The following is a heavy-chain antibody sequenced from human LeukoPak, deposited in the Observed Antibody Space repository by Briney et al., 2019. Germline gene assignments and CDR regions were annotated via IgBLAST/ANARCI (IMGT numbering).Heavy chain of an antibody. Sequence: GGSLRLSCAASGFTFNYYWTSWVRQAPGKGLEWVANIKQDGSEKYYVDSVKGRFTISRDNTNNSLYLHLTSLRNDDTALYYCAKDERRIAATGSWGFDHWGQGTLVTVSS. D-gene: IGHD6-13*01. CDR2: IKQDGSEK. V-gene: IGHV3-7*03. CDR1: GFTFNYYW. CDR3: AKDERRIAATGSWGFDH. J-gene: IGHJ4*02.